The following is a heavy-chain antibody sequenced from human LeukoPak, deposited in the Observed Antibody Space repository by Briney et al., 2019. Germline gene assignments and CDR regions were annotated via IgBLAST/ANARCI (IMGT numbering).Heavy chain of an antibody. D-gene: IGHD3-22*01. CDR1: GITLNNYG. V-gene: IGHV3-23*01. CDR2: ISGSGGWT. CDR3: AKRGVVIRVILVGFHKEAYYFDS. J-gene: IGHJ4*02. Sequence: GGSLRLSCAVSGITLNNYGMSWVRLAPGKGLEWVAGISGSGGWTNYADSVKGRFTISRDNAKNTLYLQMNSLRAEDTAMYFCAKRGVVIRVILVGFHKEAYYFDSWGQGALVTVSS.